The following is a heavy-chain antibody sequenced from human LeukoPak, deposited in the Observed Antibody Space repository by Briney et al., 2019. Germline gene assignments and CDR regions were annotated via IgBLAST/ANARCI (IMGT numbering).Heavy chain of an antibody. J-gene: IGHJ4*02. CDR2: ISGSGEST. D-gene: IGHD5-24*01. CDR3: AKTFSAEMATNFDY. V-gene: IGHV3-23*01. Sequence: PGGSLRLSCAASGFTFSSYAMSWVPQAPGKGLEWVSAISGSGESTYYADSVKGRFTISRDNSKYALFLQMHSLRAEDTAVYFCAKTFSAEMATNFDYWGQGTLVTVSS. CDR1: GFTFSSYA.